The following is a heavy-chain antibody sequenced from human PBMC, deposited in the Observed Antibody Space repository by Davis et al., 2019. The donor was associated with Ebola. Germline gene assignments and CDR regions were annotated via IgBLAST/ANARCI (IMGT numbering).Heavy chain of an antibody. J-gene: IGHJ6*03. D-gene: IGHD2-2*01. CDR1: RGSMRNYY. Sequence: SETLSLTCTVSRGSMRNYYWSWIRQPPGKGLEWIGYIYYSGSTNYNPSLKSRVTISVDTTKNQFSLKLSSVTAADTAVYYCARGVVVVPAAHYYYYYYMDVWGKGTTVTVSS. CDR2: IYYSGST. CDR3: ARGVVVVPAAHYYYYYYMDV. V-gene: IGHV4-59*12.